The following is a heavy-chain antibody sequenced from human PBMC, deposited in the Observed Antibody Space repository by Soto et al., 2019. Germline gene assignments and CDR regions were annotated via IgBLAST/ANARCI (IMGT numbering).Heavy chain of an antibody. CDR1: GFTFSSYA. Sequence: GGSLRLSCAASGFTFSSYAMHWVRQAPGKGLEWVAVISYDGSNKYYADSVKGRFTISRDNSKNTLYLQMNSLRAEDTAVYYCARDTYSSGWYGGYFDYWGQGTLVTVSS. CDR3: ARDTYSSGWYGGYFDY. V-gene: IGHV3-30-3*01. J-gene: IGHJ4*02. D-gene: IGHD6-19*01. CDR2: ISYDGSNK.